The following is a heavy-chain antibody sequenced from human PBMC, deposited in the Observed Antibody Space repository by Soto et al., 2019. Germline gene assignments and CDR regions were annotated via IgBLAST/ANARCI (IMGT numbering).Heavy chain of an antibody. D-gene: IGHD3-9*01. CDR1: GFTFSSYA. Sequence: GGSLRLSGAASGFTFSSYAMHGVRQAPGKGLEWVAVISYDGSNKYYADSVKGRITISRDNSKNTLYLQMNSLRAEDTAVYYCARDVRILTGYYHQPRIDYYYGMDVWGQGTTVTVSS. V-gene: IGHV3-30-3*01. J-gene: IGHJ6*02. CDR3: ARDVRILTGYYHQPRIDYYYGMDV. CDR2: ISYDGSNK.